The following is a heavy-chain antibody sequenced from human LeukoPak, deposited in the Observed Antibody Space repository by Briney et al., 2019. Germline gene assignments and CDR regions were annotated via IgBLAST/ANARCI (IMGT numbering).Heavy chain of an antibody. Sequence: SETLSLTCAVSGGPIGSDYWNWIRQPPGRGLEWIGYISDSGTTNYNPSLKSRVTISVDTSKNQFSLKLSSVTAADTAVYYCARGYYDYVWGSYRQGYYFDYWGQGTLVTVSS. D-gene: IGHD3-16*02. V-gene: IGHV4-59*01. J-gene: IGHJ4*02. CDR2: ISDSGTT. CDR1: GGPIGSDY. CDR3: ARGYYDYVWGSYRQGYYFDY.